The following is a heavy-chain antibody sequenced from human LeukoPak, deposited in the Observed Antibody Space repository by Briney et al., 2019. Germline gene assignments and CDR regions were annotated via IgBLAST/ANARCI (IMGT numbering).Heavy chain of an antibody. D-gene: IGHD5-12*01. CDR2: IYSGGST. V-gene: IGHV3-66*01. CDR3: ARARSGYDFIIDY. J-gene: IGHJ4*02. CDR1: GFTVSSNY. Sequence: KTGGSLRLSCAASGFTVSSNYMSWVRQAPGKGLEWVSVIYSGGSTYYADSVKGRFTISRDNSKNTLYLQMNSLRAEDTAVYYCARARSGYDFIIDYWGQGTLVTVSS.